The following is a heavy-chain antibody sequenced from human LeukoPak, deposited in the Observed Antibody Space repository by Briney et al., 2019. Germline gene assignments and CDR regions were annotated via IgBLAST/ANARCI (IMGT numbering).Heavy chain of an antibody. CDR2: IYTSGST. CDR1: GASIGSYY. J-gene: IGHJ3*02. V-gene: IGHV4-4*07. Sequence: SETLSLTCTVSGASIGSYYWNWIRQSAGKGLEWIGRIYTSGSTNYNPSLKSRVTMSVDTSKNQFSLKLSSVTAADTAVYYCAREANYYDSSGYYLKAFDIWGQGTMVTVSS. CDR3: AREANYYDSSGYYLKAFDI. D-gene: IGHD3-22*01.